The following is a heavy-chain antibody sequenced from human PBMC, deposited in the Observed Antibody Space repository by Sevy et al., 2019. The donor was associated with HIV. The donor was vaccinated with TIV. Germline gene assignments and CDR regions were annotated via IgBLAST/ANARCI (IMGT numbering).Heavy chain of an antibody. J-gene: IGHJ4*02. V-gene: IGHV3-73*01. CDR3: ATPTMTSLDYFDY. Sequence: VGSLRLSCAASGFTFSGSVIYWVRQPSGKGLEWVGRIRSKADSYATAYAASVKGRFTISRDDSKNTAFLQMNVLKTEDTAVYYCATPTMTSLDYFDYWGQGTLVTVSS. CDR1: GFTFSGSV. D-gene: IGHD2-2*01. CDR2: IRSKADSYAT.